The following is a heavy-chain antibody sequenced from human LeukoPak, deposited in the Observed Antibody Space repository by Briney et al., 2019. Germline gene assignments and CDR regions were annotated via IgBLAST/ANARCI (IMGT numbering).Heavy chain of an antibody. CDR2: ISRTSRYI. CDR3: ARDRWDYGDRDYYYGMDV. CDR1: GFTFSDHW. D-gene: IGHD4-17*01. V-gene: IGHV3-21*04. Sequence: GGSLRLSCAASGFTFSDHWMHWVRQAPGKGLEWVSSISRTSRYIYYADSVKGRFTISRDNPKNSLYLQMNSLRAEDTAVYYCARDRWDYGDRDYYYGMDVWGQGTTVTVSS. J-gene: IGHJ6*02.